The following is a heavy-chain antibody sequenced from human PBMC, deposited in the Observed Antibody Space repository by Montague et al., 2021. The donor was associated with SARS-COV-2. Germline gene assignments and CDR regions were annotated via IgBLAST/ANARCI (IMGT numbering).Heavy chain of an antibody. CDR3: AREPLLWFGDPAPDV. Sequence: SLRLSCAASGFTFSSYWMSWVRQAPGKGLEWVANIKQDGSEKYYVDSVKGRFTISRDNAKNSLYLQMNSLRAEDTAVYYCAREPLLWFGDPAPDVWGKGTTVTVSS. CDR1: GFTFSSYW. D-gene: IGHD3-10*01. CDR2: IKQDGSEK. V-gene: IGHV3-7*05. J-gene: IGHJ6*04.